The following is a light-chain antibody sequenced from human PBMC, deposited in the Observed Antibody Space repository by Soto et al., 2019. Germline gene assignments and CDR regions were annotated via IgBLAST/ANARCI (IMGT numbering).Light chain of an antibody. Sequence: DIQMTQSPSSLSASVGDRVTITCRASQGIRNDLGWYQQKPGKAPKLPIYAASSLQSGVPSRFSGSGSGTDVTLTISSLQPEDCETYYCQQANSFPLTFGGGTKVDIK. CDR1: QGIRND. CDR2: AAS. CDR3: QQANSFPLT. V-gene: IGKV1-17*01. J-gene: IGKJ4*01.